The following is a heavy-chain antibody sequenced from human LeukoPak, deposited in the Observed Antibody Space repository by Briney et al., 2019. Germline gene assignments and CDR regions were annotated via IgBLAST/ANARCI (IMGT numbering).Heavy chain of an antibody. Sequence: GASVKVSCKASGYTFTSYDINWVRQATGQGLEWMGWMNPNSGNTGYAQKFQGRVTMTRNTSISTAYMELSSLRSEDTAVYYCARARRAARPPFYYYYYMDVWGKGTTVTVSS. J-gene: IGHJ6*03. CDR1: GYTFTSYD. V-gene: IGHV1-8*01. CDR2: MNPNSGNT. D-gene: IGHD6-6*01. CDR3: ARARRAARPPFYYYYYMDV.